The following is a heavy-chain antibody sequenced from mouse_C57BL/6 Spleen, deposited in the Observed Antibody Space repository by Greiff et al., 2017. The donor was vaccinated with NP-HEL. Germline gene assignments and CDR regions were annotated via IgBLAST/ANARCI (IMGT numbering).Heavy chain of an antibody. Sequence: EVKVEESGGGLVQPGGSMKLSCVASGFTFSNYWMNWVRQSPEKGLEWVAQIRLKSDNYATHYAESVKGRFTISRDDSKSSVYLQMNNLRAEDTGIYYCTGDPITTVVAPDYWGQGTTLTVSS. V-gene: IGHV6-3*01. D-gene: IGHD1-1*01. CDR1: GFTFSNYW. CDR3: TGDPITTVVAPDY. CDR2: IRLKSDNYAT. J-gene: IGHJ2*01.